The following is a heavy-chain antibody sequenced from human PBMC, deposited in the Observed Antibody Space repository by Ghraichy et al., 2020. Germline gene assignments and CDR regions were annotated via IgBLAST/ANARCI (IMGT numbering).Heavy chain of an antibody. J-gene: IGHJ1*01. D-gene: IGHD3-22*01. Sequence: SETLSLTCDVTGYFISRGYYWDWIRQPPGKGLKWIGCIYHSGSTYYSPSLRGRVTISMDTSKNQISLRLTSVIAADSAVYYCTRDRFYYDSSGYLGGQGTLVTVSS. V-gene: IGHV4-38-2*02. CDR2: IYHSGST. CDR1: GYFISRGYY. CDR3: TRDRFYYDSSGYL.